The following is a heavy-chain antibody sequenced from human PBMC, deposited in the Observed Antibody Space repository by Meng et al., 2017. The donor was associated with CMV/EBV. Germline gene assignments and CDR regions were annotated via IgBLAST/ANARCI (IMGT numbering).Heavy chain of an antibody. J-gene: IGHJ4*02. CDR1: GFTFDIYG. D-gene: IGHD2-2*01. CDR3: AKDLWVRQLNTSPSFGY. V-gene: IGHV3-30*02. CDR2: IRYDGSST. Sequence: GESLKISCAASGFTFDIYGLHWARQAPGKGLERVAFIRYDGSSTYSSDSVKGRFTISRDNSKNTMYLQMNSLTTEDTAIYYCAKDLWVRQLNTSPSFGYWGQGTLVTV.